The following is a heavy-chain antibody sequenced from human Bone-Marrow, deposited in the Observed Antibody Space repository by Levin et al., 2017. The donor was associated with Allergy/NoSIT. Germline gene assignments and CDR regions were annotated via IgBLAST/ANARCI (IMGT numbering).Heavy chain of an antibody. Sequence: GGSLRLSCAASGFAFSSYNMNWVRQAPGEGLEWVSSIDATSSYMYYADSMKGRFTISRDNAKNSLYLQMNSLRAEDTAVYYCARDPNYCTITTCYRDYWGQGTLVTVSS. CDR3: ARDPNYCTITTCYRDY. V-gene: IGHV3-21*01. CDR1: GFAFSSYN. CDR2: IDATSSYM. D-gene: IGHD2-2*01. J-gene: IGHJ4*02.